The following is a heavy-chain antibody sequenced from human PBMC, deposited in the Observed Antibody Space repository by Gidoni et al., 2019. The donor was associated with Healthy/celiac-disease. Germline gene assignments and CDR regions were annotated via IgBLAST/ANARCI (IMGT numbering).Heavy chain of an antibody. CDR3: AKALHKVGATSPFDY. V-gene: IGHV3-23*04. Sequence: EVQLVESGGGLVQPGGSLRLSCAASGFTFSSYAMSWVRQAPGKGMEWVSARSGSGGSTYYADSVKGRFTISRDNSKNTLYLQMNSLRAEDTAVYYCAKALHKVGATSPFDYWGQGTLVTVSS. J-gene: IGHJ4*02. CDR1: GFTFSSYA. CDR2: RSGSGGST. D-gene: IGHD1-26*01.